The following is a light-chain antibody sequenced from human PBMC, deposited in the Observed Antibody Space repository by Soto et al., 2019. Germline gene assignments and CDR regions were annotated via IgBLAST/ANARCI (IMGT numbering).Light chain of an antibody. V-gene: IGKV3-20*01. CDR1: QSVSSN. J-gene: IGKJ1*01. CDR3: QQYGSSPAT. Sequence: EIVMTQSPATLSVSPGERATLSCRASQSVSSNLAWYQQKPGQAPRLLIYGASTRATGIPDRFSGSGSATDFTLTISRLEPEDFAVYYCQQYGSSPATFGQGTKVDIK. CDR2: GAS.